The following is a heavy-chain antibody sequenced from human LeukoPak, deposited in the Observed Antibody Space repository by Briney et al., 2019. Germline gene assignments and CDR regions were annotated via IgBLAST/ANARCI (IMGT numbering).Heavy chain of an antibody. D-gene: IGHD2-2*01. CDR3: ARQVSPDCSSTSCSWFDP. CDR1: GGSINSGGYS. V-gene: IGHV4-30-2*01. Sequence: PSQTLSLTCAVSGGSINSGGYSWSWIRQPPGKGLEWIGYIYHSGSTYYNPSLKSRVTISVDRSKNQFSLKLSSVTAADTAVYYCARQVSPDCSSTSCSWFDPWGQGTLVTVSS. CDR2: IYHSGST. J-gene: IGHJ5*02.